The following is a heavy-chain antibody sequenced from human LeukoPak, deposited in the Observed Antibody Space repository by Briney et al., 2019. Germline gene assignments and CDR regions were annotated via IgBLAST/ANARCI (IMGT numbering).Heavy chain of an antibody. J-gene: IGHJ4*02. CDR2: ISYDGGNK. V-gene: IGHV3-30*18. Sequence: GRSLRLSCAASGFTFSDYGMHWVRQAPGEGLEWVALISYDGGNKFYADSVRDRFTISRDNSKNTLSLQMNSLRIEDTAVYYCAKVFEVRGARRPKDYWGQGTLVTVSS. CDR3: AKVFEVRGARRPKDY. D-gene: IGHD3-10*01. CDR1: GFTFSDYG.